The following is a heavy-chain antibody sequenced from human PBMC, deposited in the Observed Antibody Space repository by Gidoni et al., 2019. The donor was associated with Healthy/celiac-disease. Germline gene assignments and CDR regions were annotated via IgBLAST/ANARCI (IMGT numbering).Heavy chain of an antibody. Sequence: QVQLQESGPGLVKPSETLSLTCTVSGGSISSSYWSWIRQPPGKGLEWIGYIYYSGSTNYNPSLKSRVTISVDTSKNQFSLKLSSVTAADTAVYYCARGLGGYYYDSSPSFFDYWGQGTLVTVSS. CDR3: ARGLGGYYYDSSPSFFDY. CDR1: GGSISSSY. D-gene: IGHD3-22*01. CDR2: IYYSGST. J-gene: IGHJ4*02. V-gene: IGHV4-59*01.